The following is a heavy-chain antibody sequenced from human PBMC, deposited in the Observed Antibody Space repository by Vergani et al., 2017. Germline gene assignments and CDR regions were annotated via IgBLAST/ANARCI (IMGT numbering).Heavy chain of an antibody. V-gene: IGHV4-38-2*02. Sequence: QVQLQESGPGLVKPSQTLSLTCSVSGDSISSGYLWGWLRQSPGKGLEWLGTIDRTGRTHLSPSLNSQLTISGDTTKDQFSLRLTSATAADTAVYFCARDVMSPAEIDPKNAFHVWGQGKRV. CDR2: IDRTGRT. D-gene: IGHD3-16*01. CDR1: GDSISSGYL. J-gene: IGHJ3*01. CDR3: ARDVMSPAEIDPKNAFHV.